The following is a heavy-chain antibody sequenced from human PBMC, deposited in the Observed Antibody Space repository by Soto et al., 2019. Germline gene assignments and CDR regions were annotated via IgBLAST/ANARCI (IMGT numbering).Heavy chain of an antibody. V-gene: IGHV4-4*02. J-gene: IGHJ4*02. CDR2: IYRTGST. CDR3: ASRDPGTSVDY. CDR1: GGSFTSNNW. D-gene: IGHD1-7*01. Sequence: SETLSLTCAVAGGSFTSNNWWTWVRQPPGQGLECIGEIYRTGSTNYNPSSKRRVTIALDKAENQFSLKVTSMTAADTAVYYCASRDPGTSVDYWGQGTLVTVSS.